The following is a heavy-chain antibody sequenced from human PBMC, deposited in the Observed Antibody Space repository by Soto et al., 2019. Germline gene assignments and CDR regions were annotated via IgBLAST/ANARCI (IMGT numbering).Heavy chain of an antibody. Sequence: QVQLVESGGGVVQPGRSLRLSCAASGFTFSTYAIHWVRQAPGKGLEWVAVIWYDGSNKYYADSVKGRFTISRDNSKNTLYLKLNSRRAEDTAVYHGARDEDHYFDYWGQGSLVTVSS. CDR3: ARDEDHYFDY. CDR1: GFTFSTYA. CDR2: IWYDGSNK. V-gene: IGHV3-33*08. J-gene: IGHJ4*02.